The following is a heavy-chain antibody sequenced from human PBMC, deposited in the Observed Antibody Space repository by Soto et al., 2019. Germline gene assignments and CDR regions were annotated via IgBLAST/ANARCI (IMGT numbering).Heavy chain of an antibody. D-gene: IGHD4-17*01. CDR1: GFTFSSYG. CDR2: ISYDGSNK. V-gene: IGHV3-30*18. J-gene: IGHJ4*02. Sequence: GESLKISCAASGFTFSSYGMHWVRQAPGKGLEWVAVISYDGSNKYYADSVKGRFTISRDNSKNTLYLQMNSLRAEDTAVYYCAKDFPRATVTTGLDYWGQGTLVTVSS. CDR3: AKDFPRATVTTGLDY.